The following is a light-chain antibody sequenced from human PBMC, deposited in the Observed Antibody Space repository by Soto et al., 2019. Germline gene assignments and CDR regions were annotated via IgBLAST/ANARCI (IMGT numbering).Light chain of an antibody. J-gene: IGKJ5*01. V-gene: IGKV3-11*01. CDR1: QSISDT. CDR2: DAS. CDR3: QQRSNWPPIT. Sequence: EIVMTQSPATLSVSPGGRATLSRRASQSISDTLAWYQQKPGQAPRLLIYDASNRATGIPARFSGSGSGTDFTLTISSLEPEDFAVYYCQQRSNWPPITFGQGTRLEIK.